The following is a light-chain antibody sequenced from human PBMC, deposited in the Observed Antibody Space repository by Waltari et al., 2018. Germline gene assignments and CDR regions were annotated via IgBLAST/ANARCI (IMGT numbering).Light chain of an antibody. V-gene: IGKV1-39*01. CDR2: GAS. Sequence: DIQMTQSPSSLSASVGDRVTITCRPSQSISTYLIWYQQKPVKAPQLLIYGASTLQSGVPSRFRGSGSGTDFTLTITSLQPEDFATYYCQQSFGAPLTFGGGTKVEIK. J-gene: IGKJ4*01. CDR1: QSISTY. CDR3: QQSFGAPLT.